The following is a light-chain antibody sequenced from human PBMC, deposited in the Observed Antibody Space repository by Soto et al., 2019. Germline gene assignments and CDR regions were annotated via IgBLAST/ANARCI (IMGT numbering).Light chain of an antibody. CDR1: HSVSSN. CDR3: QQYNNWPRT. V-gene: IGKV3-15*01. J-gene: IGKJ1*01. CDR2: GAS. Sequence: EIVMTQSPATLSVSPGERATLSCRASHSVSSNLAWYQQKPGQAPRLLIYGASTRATGIPARFSGSGSGTEFTRTISSLQSEDFAVYYCQQYNNWPRTFGQGTKVEIK.